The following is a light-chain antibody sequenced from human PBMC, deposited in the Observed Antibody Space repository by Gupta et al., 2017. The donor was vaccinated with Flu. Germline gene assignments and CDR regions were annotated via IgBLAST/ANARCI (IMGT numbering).Light chain of an antibody. CDR1: GSIAATY. CDR3: QSYDSSTRDVV. CDR2: EVN. J-gene: IGLJ2*01. Sequence: GSIAATYVQWNQQRPGTSPTTVIYEVNRRISGVPDRFAGFIGTSSNSASLTITGRKHEDEADYYCQSYDSSTRDVVFGGGTKLTVL. V-gene: IGLV6-57*01.